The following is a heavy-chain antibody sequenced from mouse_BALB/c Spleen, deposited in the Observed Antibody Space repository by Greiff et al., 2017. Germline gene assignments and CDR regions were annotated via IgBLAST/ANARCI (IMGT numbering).Heavy chain of an antibody. D-gene: IGHD2-1*01. J-gene: IGHJ2*01. V-gene: IGHV1S56*01. Sequence: VKLMESGPELVKPGASVRISCQASGYTFTSYYIHWVKQRPGQGLEWIGWIYPGNVNTTYNAQFKGKATLTADKSSSTAYMQLSSLTSEDSAVYFCARSSVIYYGNYIDYWGQGTTLTVSS. CDR3: ARSSVIYYGNYIDY. CDR2: IYPGNVNT. CDR1: GYTFTSYY.